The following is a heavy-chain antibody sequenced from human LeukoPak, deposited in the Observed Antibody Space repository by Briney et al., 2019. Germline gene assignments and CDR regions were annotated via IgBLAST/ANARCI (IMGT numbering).Heavy chain of an antibody. CDR1: GGSFSGYY. Sequence: SETLSLTCAVYGGSFSGYYWSWIRQPPGKGLEWIGEINHSGSTNYNPSLKSRVTISVDTSKNQFSLKLSSVTAADTAVYYCARVRSGGSRRSPSDYWGQGTLVTVSS. CDR2: INHSGST. V-gene: IGHV4-34*01. J-gene: IGHJ4*02. D-gene: IGHD2-15*01. CDR3: ARVRSGGSRRSPSDY.